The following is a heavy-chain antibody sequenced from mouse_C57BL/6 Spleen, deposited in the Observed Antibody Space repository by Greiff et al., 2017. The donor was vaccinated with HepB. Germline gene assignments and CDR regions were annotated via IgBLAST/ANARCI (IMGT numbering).Heavy chain of an antibody. V-gene: IGHV5-17*01. J-gene: IGHJ4*01. Sequence: DVKLVESGGGLVKPGGSLKLSCAASGFTFSDYGMHWVRQAPEKGLEWVAYISSGSSTIYYADTVKGRFTISRDNAKNTLFLQMTSLRSEDTAMYYCARDGNYVGKNAMDYWGQGTSVTVSS. CDR2: ISSGSSTI. CDR1: GFTFSDYG. CDR3: ARDGNYVGKNAMDY. D-gene: IGHD2-1*01.